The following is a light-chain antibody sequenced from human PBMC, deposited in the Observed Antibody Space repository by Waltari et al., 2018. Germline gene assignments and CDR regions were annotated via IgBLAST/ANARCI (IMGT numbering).Light chain of an antibody. Sequence: QTVVTQDPSVTVSPGGTVTLTCASTSGPVTSGDYANCFQQKPRQAPRSLIFGANNKYGGTPARFAGSLLGGKAALTLSGVQAEDEAEYYCLLYYGGLWVFGGGTKLTVL. CDR1: SGPVTSGDY. CDR2: GAN. V-gene: IGLV7-43*01. J-gene: IGLJ3*02. CDR3: LLYYGGLWV.